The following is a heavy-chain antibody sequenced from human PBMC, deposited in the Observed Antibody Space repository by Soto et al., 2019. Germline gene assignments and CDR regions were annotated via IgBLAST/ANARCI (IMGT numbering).Heavy chain of an antibody. Sequence: VQLVESGGGLVKPGESLRVSCTASGFSFGDYYMSWIRQAPGKGLEWISYISHNSDSFYYADSVKGRFTVSRDNSKNSLFLQMDNLRAEDTAVYYCAREDLCTTGTCLLLRRKTNYFDYWGPGTQVTVSS. CDR2: ISHNSDSF. V-gene: IGHV3-11*01. CDR3: AREDLCTTGTCLLLRRKTNYFDY. J-gene: IGHJ4*02. D-gene: IGHD2-8*01. CDR1: GFSFGDYY.